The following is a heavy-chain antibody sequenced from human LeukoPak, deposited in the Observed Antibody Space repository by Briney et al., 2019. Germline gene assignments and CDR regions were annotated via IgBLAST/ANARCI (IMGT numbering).Heavy chain of an antibody. CDR3: AKRGGMYPAHYFDY. Sequence: GGSLRLSCAASGLTVSSNYMSWVRQAPGKGLEWVSAISASGGSTYYADSVKGRFTISRDNSKNTLYLQMNSLRAEDTAVYYCAKRGGMYPAHYFDYWGQGTLVTVSS. CDR1: GLTVSSNY. V-gene: IGHV3-23*01. CDR2: ISASGGST. J-gene: IGHJ4*02. D-gene: IGHD6-13*01.